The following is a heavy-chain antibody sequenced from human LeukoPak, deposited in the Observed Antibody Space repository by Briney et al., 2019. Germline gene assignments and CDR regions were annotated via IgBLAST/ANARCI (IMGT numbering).Heavy chain of an antibody. CDR1: GFTFRSFG. D-gene: IGHD3/OR15-3a*01. J-gene: IGHJ6*02. CDR3: ARLVWEYVGGLDV. Sequence: SGGSLRLSCAASGFTFRSFGMNWVRQAPGKGLEWVSGIYTNGRDTRYADSVKGRFTISRDNSKNTLYLQMHSLRVEDTAVYYCARLVWEYVGGLDVWGQGTTVTVSS. V-gene: IGHV3-23*05. CDR2: IYTNGRDT.